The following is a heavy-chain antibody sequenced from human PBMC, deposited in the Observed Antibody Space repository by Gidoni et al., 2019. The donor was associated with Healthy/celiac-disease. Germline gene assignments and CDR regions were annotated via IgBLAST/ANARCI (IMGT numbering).Heavy chain of an antibody. CDR1: GFTFSYYY. CDR2: ISMSGSTI. D-gene: IGHD6-13*01. J-gene: IGHJ6*02. CDR3: ARVGIAAAGIIPYYYYGMDV. Sequence: QVQLVESGGGLVKPGGSLRLSCAASGFTFSYYYMSWIRQAPGKGLDWVSYISMSGSTIYYADSVKGRFTISRDNAKNSLYLQMNSLRAEDTAVYYCARVGIAAAGIIPYYYYGMDVWGQGTTVTVSS. V-gene: IGHV3-11*01.